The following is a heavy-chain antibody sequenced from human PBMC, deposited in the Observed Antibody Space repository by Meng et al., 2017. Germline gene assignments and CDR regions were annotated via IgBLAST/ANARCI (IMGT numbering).Heavy chain of an antibody. J-gene: IGHJ4*02. V-gene: IGHV4-38-2*02. D-gene: IGHD3-9*01. Sequence: SETLSLTCTVSNYPISSGHYWGWIRQSPGKGLEWIGSVYRSGNAYYNPSVKSRVTISVDVSKNQFSLKLTSVTAADTAMYYCARDIDNILTGAHLDYWGQGTLVTVSS. CDR2: VYRSGNA. CDR3: ARDIDNILTGAHLDY. CDR1: NYPISSGHY.